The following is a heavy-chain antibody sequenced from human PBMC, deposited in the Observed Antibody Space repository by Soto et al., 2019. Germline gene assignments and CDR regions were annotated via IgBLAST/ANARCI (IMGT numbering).Heavy chain of an antibody. Sequence: QVQLQQWGAGLLKPSETLSLTCAVYGGSFSGYYWSWIRQPPGKGLEWIGEINHSGSTNYNPSLKSRVTISVDTSKNQFSLKLSSVTAADTAVYYCAREDCSSTSCYLGWFDPWGQGTLVTVSS. D-gene: IGHD2-2*01. CDR1: GGSFSGYY. J-gene: IGHJ5*02. V-gene: IGHV4-34*01. CDR3: AREDCSSTSCYLGWFDP. CDR2: INHSGST.